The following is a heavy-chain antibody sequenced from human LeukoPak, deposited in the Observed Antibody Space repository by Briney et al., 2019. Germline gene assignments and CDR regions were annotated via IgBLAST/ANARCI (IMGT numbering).Heavy chain of an antibody. CDR2: ISYDGSNK. CDR3: AKEHDLWHEEGNWFDP. D-gene: IGHD3-3*01. J-gene: IGHJ5*02. V-gene: IGHV3-30*18. Sequence: GGSLRLSCAASGFTFSTYSMNWVRQAPGKGLEWVAVISYDGSNKNYAESVKGRFTISRDNSKNTVYLQMNSLRAEDTAVYYCAKEHDLWHEEGNWFDPWGQGTLVTVSS. CDR1: GFTFSTYS.